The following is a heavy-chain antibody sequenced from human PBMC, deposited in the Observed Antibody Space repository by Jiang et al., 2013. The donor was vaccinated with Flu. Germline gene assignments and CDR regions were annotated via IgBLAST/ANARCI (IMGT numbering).Heavy chain of an antibody. V-gene: IGHV3-23*01. D-gene: IGHD2-15*01. Sequence: SGFTFSSYAMSWVRQAPGKGLEWVSAISGSGGSTYYADSVKGRFTISRDNSKNTLYLQMNSLRAEDTAVYYCAKDQGYCSGGSCSGNYFDYWGQGTLVTVSS. CDR1: GFTFSSYA. CDR3: AKDQGYCSGGSCSGNYFDY. J-gene: IGHJ4*02. CDR2: ISGSGGST.